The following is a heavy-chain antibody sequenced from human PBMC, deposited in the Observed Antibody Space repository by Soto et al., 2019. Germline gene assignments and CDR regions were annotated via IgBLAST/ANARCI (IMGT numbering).Heavy chain of an antibody. D-gene: IGHD5-12*01. CDR1: GFTFSSYS. Sequence: GGSLRLSCAASGFTFSSYSMNWVRQAPGKGLEWVSSISSSSYIYYADSVKGRFTISRDNAKNSLYLQMNSLRAEDTAVYYCARDPYSGYDYWFDPWGQGTLVTVSS. CDR3: ARDPYSGYDYWFDP. J-gene: IGHJ5*02. V-gene: IGHV3-21*01. CDR2: ISSSSYI.